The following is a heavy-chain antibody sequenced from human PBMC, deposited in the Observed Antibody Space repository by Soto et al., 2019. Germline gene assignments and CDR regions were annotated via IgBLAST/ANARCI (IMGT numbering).Heavy chain of an antibody. CDR1: GFTVSSNY. J-gene: IGHJ6*02. D-gene: IGHD4-17*01. Sequence: GGSLRLSCAASGFTVSSNYMSWVRQAPGKGLEWVSVIYSGGSTYYADSVKGRFTISRDNSKNTLYLQMNSLRAEDTAVYYCARPYGATYYYYGMDVWGQGTTVTV. CDR2: IYSGGST. V-gene: IGHV3-53*01. CDR3: ARPYGATYYYYGMDV.